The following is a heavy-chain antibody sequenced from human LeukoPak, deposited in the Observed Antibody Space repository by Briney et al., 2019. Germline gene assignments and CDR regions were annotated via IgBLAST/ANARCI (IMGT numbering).Heavy chain of an antibody. D-gene: IGHD1-1*01. CDR2: ISGSGGST. J-gene: IGHJ5*02. V-gene: IGHV3-23*01. CDR1: GFTFSNFA. CDR3: AKGGMTTSFDP. Sequence: GGSLRLSCAASGFTFSNFAVSWVRQAPGKGLEWVSAISGSGGSTYYADSVKGRFTISRDNSKNTLYLQMNSLRAEDTAVYYCAKGGMTTSFDPWGQGTLVTVSS.